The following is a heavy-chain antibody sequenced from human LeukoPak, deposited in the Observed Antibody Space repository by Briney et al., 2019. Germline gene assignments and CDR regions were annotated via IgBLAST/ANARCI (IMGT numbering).Heavy chain of an antibody. CDR1: GFTFSSYG. CDR2: IKQDGSEK. D-gene: IGHD1-26*01. V-gene: IGHV3-7*01. CDR3: ARERVTRGSGSYFHDY. Sequence: GGTLRLSCAASGFTFSSYGMSWVRQAPGKGLEWVANIKQDGSEKYYVDSVKGRFTISRDNAKNSLYLQMNGLRAEDTAVYYCARERVTRGSGSYFHDYWGQGTRVTVSS. J-gene: IGHJ4*02.